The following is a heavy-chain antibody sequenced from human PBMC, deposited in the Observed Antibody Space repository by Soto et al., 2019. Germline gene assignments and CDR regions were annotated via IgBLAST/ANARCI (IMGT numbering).Heavy chain of an antibody. CDR1: GFSFGDYA. J-gene: IGHJ4*02. D-gene: IGHD3-22*01. Sequence: GGSLRLSCTASGFSFGDYAMTWVRQAPGKGLEWVSFIRSKTYGGTTEYAASVKGRFTIPRDDSKSIAYLQMNSLKTEDTAVYYCLYDSSGYNHHFDYWGQGTLVTVSS. V-gene: IGHV3-49*04. CDR3: LYDSSGYNHHFDY. CDR2: IRSKTYGGTT.